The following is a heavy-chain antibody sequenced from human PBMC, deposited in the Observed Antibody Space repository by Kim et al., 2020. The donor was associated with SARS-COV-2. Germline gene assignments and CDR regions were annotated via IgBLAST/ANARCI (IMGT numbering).Heavy chain of an antibody. CDR2: ISGNGGTT. V-gene: IGHV3-23*01. Sequence: GGSLRLFCGASGFTFSYFAMTWVRQAPGKGLEWVSAISGNGGTTYYADSVKGRFTISRDNYQNTLSLQMDSLRAEDTAVYYCAKVSGDHWDFYCYMDVWGEGTTVTVSS. J-gene: IGHJ6*03. CDR1: GFTFSYFA. CDR3: AKVSGDHWDFYCYMDV. D-gene: IGHD2-15*01.